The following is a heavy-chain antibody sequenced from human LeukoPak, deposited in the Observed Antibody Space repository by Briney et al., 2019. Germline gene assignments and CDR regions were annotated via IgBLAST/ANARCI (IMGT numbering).Heavy chain of an antibody. CDR3: ARDLERYYYGSGGFDP. Sequence: PGGSLRLSCAASGFTFSSYWMSWVRQAPGKGLEWVANIKQDGSEKYYVDSVKGRFTISRDNAKNSLYLQMNSLRAEDTAVYYCARDLERYYYGSGGFDPWGQGTLVTVSS. D-gene: IGHD3-10*01. J-gene: IGHJ5*02. V-gene: IGHV3-7*01. CDR2: IKQDGSEK. CDR1: GFTFSSYW.